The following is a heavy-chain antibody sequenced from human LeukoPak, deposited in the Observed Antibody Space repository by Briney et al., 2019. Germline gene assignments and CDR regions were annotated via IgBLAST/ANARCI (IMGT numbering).Heavy chain of an antibody. J-gene: IGHJ5*02. D-gene: IGHD3-22*01. Sequence: SETLSLTCTVSGGSISSNAYYWAWIRQPPGKGLEWIGNIYYSGSTYYNPSLKSRVTISVDTSKNQFSLKLSSVTAADTAVYYCARIRRVRDYYDSSGYNWFDPWGQGTLVTVSS. CDR3: ARIRRVRDYYDSSGYNWFDP. CDR2: IYYSGST. CDR1: GGSISSNAYY. V-gene: IGHV4-39*01.